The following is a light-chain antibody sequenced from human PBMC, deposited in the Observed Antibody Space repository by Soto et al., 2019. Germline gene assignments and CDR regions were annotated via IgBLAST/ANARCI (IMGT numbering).Light chain of an antibody. CDR3: QHTNNFHFT. CDR1: QDISNY. J-gene: IGKJ5*01. CDR2: HAS. V-gene: IGKV1-33*01. Sequence: DIQMTQSPVSLSASVGDRFTITCQASQDISNYLNWYQQKPGTAPKFLXYHASNLQTGVPPRFSGSGSGTDFTLTINSLPPEDFATYYCQHTNNFHFTFGQGTRLEIK.